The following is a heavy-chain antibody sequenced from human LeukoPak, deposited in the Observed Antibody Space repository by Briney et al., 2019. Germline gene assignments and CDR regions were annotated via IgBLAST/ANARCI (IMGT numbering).Heavy chain of an antibody. CDR3: ARVQCSGGSCSTRAYYYGMDV. J-gene: IGHJ6*02. V-gene: IGHV3-7*01. D-gene: IGHD2-15*01. CDR1: GFTFSSYW. Sequence: GGSLRLSCAASGFTFSSYWMSWVRQAPGKGLEWVANIKQDGSEKYYVDSVKGRLTISRDNAKNSLYLQMNSLRAEDTAVYYCARVQCSGGSCSTRAYYYGMDVWGQGTTVTVSS. CDR2: IKQDGSEK.